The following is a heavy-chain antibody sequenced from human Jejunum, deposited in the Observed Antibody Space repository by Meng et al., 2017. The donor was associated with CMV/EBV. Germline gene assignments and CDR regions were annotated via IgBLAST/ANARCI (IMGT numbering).Heavy chain of an antibody. CDR1: FTCGGSA. Sequence: FTCGGSAMHWVRQASGDGLERGGRTRTKGNSCATAYAASVKGRFTISRDDSKNTAYVQMNSLKTEDTAVYSCARPYCSSPSCFALDYWGQGTLVTVSS. D-gene: IGHD2-2*01. J-gene: IGHJ4*02. V-gene: IGHV3-73*01. CDR2: TRTKGNSCAT. CDR3: ARPYCSSPSCFALDY.